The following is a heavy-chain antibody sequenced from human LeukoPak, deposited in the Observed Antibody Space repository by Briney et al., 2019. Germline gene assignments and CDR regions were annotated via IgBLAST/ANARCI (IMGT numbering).Heavy chain of an antibody. Sequence: ASVTVSCKASGGTFSSYAISWVRQAPGQGLEWMGRIIPILGIANYAQKFQGRVTITADKSTSTAYMELSSLRSEDTAVYYCARSPAQQGPDDRGQGTLVTVSS. CDR2: IIPILGIA. CDR1: GGTFSSYA. J-gene: IGHJ4*02. V-gene: IGHV1-69*04. CDR3: ARSPAQQGPDD.